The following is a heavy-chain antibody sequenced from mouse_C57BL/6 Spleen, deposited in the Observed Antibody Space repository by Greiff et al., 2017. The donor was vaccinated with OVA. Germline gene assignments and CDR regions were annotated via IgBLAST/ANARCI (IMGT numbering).Heavy chain of an antibody. CDR3: TRLPYYDGYPFDY. CDR2: IRNKANNHAT. J-gene: IGHJ2*01. CDR1: GFTFSDAW. D-gene: IGHD2-3*01. Sequence: EVQVVESGGGLVQPGGSMKLSCAASGFTFSDAWMDWVRQSPEKGLEWVAEIRNKANNHATYYAESVKGRFTISRDDSKSSVYLQMNSLRAEDTGIYYCTRLPYYDGYPFDYWGQGTTLTVSS. V-gene: IGHV6-6*01.